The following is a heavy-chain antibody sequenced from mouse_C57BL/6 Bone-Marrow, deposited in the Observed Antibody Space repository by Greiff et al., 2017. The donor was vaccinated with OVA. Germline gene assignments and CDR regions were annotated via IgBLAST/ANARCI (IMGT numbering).Heavy chain of an antibody. CDR1: GYAFSSYW. CDR2: IYPGDGDT. Sequence: QVQLKQSGAELVKPGASVKISCKASGYAFSSYWMNWVKQRPGKGLEWIGQIYPGDGDTNYNGKFKGKATLTADKSSSTAYMQLSSLTTEDSAVYFCARELRHWFAYWGQGTLVTVSA. J-gene: IGHJ3*01. CDR3: ARELRHWFAY. V-gene: IGHV1-80*01. D-gene: IGHD1-2*01.